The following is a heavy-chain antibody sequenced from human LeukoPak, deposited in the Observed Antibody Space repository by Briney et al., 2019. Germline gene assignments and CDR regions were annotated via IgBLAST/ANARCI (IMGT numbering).Heavy chain of an antibody. D-gene: IGHD4-11*01. V-gene: IGHV1-46*02. CDR2: IHPDGGST. J-gene: IGHJ4*02. CDR1: GYNLNDYY. CDR3: ARAFNSIQPLDY. Sequence: ASVKVSCKASGYNLNDYYIYWVRQAPGHGLESMGYIHPDGGSTNYAQKFQGRVTMTSDMSTNTVYMELRSLRSEDTAMYYCARAFNSIQPLDYWGQGTLVTVSS.